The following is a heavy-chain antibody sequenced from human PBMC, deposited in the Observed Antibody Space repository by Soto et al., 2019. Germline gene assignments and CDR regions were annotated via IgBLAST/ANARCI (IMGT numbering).Heavy chain of an antibody. CDR1: GGSFSGYY. CDR3: AGAYCSSTSCHYYYYGMDV. D-gene: IGHD2-2*01. J-gene: IGHJ6*02. Sequence: SETLSLTCAVYGGSFSGYYWSWIRQPPGKGLEWIGEINHSGSTNYNPSLKSRVTISVDTSKNQFSLKLSSVTAADTAVYYCAGAYCSSTSCHYYYYGMDVWGQGTTVTVSS. V-gene: IGHV4-34*01. CDR2: INHSGST.